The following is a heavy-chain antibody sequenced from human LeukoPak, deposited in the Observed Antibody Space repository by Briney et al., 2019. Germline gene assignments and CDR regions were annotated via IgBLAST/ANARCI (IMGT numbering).Heavy chain of an antibody. J-gene: IGHJ4*02. CDR3: AKCTKYQLREFDY. CDR2: ISGSGGST. Sequence: PGGSLRLSCAASGFTFSSYWMNWARQAPGKGLEWVSAISGSGGSTYYADSVKGRFTISRDNSKNTLYLQMNSLRAEDTAVYYCAKCTKYQLREFDYWGQGTLVTVSS. CDR1: GFTFSSYW. D-gene: IGHD2-2*01. V-gene: IGHV3-23*01.